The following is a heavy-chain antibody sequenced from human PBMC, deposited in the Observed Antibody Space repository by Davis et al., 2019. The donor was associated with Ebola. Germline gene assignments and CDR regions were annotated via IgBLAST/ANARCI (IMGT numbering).Heavy chain of an antibody. CDR1: GDSVSSAG. CDR3: TRGWLRGWFDP. V-gene: IGHV6-1*01. Sequence: PSETLSLTCAISGDSVSSAGWNWIRQSPSRGLEWLGRTYYKSKWYNDYAVSVKSRITINPDTSKNQVSLQLNSVTPEDTAVYYCTRGWLRGWFDPWGQGTQVIVSS. D-gene: IGHD5-12*01. CDR2: TYYKSKWYN. J-gene: IGHJ5*02.